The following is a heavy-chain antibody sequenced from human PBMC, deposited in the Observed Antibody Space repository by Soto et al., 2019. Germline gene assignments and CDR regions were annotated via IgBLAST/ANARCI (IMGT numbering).Heavy chain of an antibody. CDR3: ARLGDCSGGSCFSRYYYHGMDV. J-gene: IGHJ6*02. CDR2: IDPSDSYI. V-gene: IGHV5-10-1*01. Sequence: GESLKISCKSSGYSLATYWITWVRQMPGKGLEWMGRIDPSDSYINYSPSFQGRVTISADKSLNTAYLQWSSLEASDTAMYYCARLGDCSGGSCFSRYYYHGMDVWGQGTTVTVSS. CDR1: GYSLATYW. D-gene: IGHD2-15*01.